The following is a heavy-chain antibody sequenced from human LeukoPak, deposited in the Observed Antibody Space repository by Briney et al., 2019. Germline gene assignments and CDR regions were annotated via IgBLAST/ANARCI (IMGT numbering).Heavy chain of an antibody. CDR3: AREIGLVFSWGDHYFDY. D-gene: IGHD2-21*01. CDR1: GGSISSGGYY. Sequence: PSGTLSLTCTVSGGSISSGGYYWSWIRQHPGKGLEWIGYIYYSGSTYYNPSLKSRVTISVDTSKNQFSLKLSSVTAADTAVYYCAREIGLVFSWGDHYFDYWGQGTLVTVSS. V-gene: IGHV4-31*03. CDR2: IYYSGST. J-gene: IGHJ4*02.